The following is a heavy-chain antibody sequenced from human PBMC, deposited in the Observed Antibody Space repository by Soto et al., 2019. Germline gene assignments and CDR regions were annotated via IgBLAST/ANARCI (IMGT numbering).Heavy chain of an antibody. Sequence: GGSLRLSCAASGFTFSTYWMNWVRQAPGKGLEWVANIKQDGSEKYYVDSVKGRFAISRDNAKDLLFLQMNNLRAEDTAVYYCVRDWSTFWGMDVWGQGTTVTV. CDR2: IKQDGSEK. J-gene: IGHJ6*02. CDR1: GFTFSTYW. V-gene: IGHV3-7*01. CDR3: VRDWSTFWGMDV.